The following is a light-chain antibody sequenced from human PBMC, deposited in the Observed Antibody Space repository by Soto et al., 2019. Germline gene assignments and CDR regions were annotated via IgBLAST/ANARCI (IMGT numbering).Light chain of an antibody. V-gene: IGLV1-51*01. CDR1: ASNIGNDY. CDR2: DNN. J-gene: IGLJ1*01. Sequence: QSVLTQPPSVSASPGHKVTISCSGTASNIGNDYVSWYQQLPGEAPQLLIYDNNRRPSGIPDRFSGSRSDTSATLGITGLQTGDEADYYCGAWDSSLNVYVFGTGPKVTVL. CDR3: GAWDSSLNVYV.